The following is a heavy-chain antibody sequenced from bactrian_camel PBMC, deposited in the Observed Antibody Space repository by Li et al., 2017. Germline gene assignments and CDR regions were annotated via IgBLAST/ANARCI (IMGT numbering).Heavy chain of an antibody. CDR3: ATYRSGSSGY. CDR2: INNSGGTT. V-gene: IGHV3S1*01. D-gene: IGHD6*01. Sequence: HVQLVESGGGSVQPGGSLRLSCAAPGYSFVTHCMGWFRQAPGKGLEWVSTINNSGGTTYYADSVKGRFTISRDNTENTLYLQLNSLKIEDTALYYCATYRSGSSGYWGQGTQVTVSS. CDR1: GYSFVTHC. J-gene: IGHJ6*01.